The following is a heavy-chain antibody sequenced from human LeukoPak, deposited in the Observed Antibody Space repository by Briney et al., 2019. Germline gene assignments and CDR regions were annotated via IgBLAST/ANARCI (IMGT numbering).Heavy chain of an antibody. CDR3: ARGTRYYYGSGRRNWFDP. Sequence: PSETLSLTCAVYGGSFSGYYWSWIRQPPGKGLEWIGEINHSGSTNYNPSLKGRVTISVDTSKNQFSLKLSSVTAADTAVYYCARGTRYYYGSGRRNWFDPWGQGTLVTVSS. CDR2: INHSGST. J-gene: IGHJ5*02. V-gene: IGHV4-34*01. D-gene: IGHD3-10*01. CDR1: GGSFSGYY.